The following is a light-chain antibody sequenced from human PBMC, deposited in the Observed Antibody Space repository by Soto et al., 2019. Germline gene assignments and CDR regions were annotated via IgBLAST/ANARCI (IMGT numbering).Light chain of an antibody. V-gene: IGLV4-60*03. CDR1: SGHSSYI. CDR3: ETWDSNTWV. Sequence: QPVLTQSSSASASLGSSVKLTCTLSSGHSSYIIAWHQQQPGKAPRYLMKLEGSGSYNKGSGVPDRFSGSSSGADRYLTISPLPSEDEADYFCETWDSNTWVFGGGTKLTVL. J-gene: IGLJ3*02. CDR2: LEGSGSY.